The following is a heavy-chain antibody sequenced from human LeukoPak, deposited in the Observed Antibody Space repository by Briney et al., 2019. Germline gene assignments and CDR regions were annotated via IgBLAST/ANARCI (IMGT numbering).Heavy chain of an antibody. CDR3: ARGGIVVVPAAPIGDAFDI. CDR2: ISSSGSTI. D-gene: IGHD2-2*01. CDR1: GFTFSDYY. Sequence: GGSLRLSCAASGFTFSDYYMSWIRQAPGKGLEWVSYISSSGSTIYYADSVKGRFTISRDNAKNSLYLQMNSLRAEDTAVYYCARGGIVVVPAAPIGDAFDIWGQGTMVTVSP. J-gene: IGHJ3*02. V-gene: IGHV3-11*04.